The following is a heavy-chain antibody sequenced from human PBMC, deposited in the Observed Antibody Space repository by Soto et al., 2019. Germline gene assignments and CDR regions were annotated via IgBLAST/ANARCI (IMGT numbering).Heavy chain of an antibody. CDR1: GGSFSSANHY. J-gene: IGHJ4*02. D-gene: IGHD4-17*01. V-gene: IGHV4-30-4*01. CDR2: IYYSGST. Sequence: QVQLQESGPGLVQPSQTLSLTCTVSGGSFSSANHYWTWIRQPPGKGLEWIGYIYYSGSTYYNPSLKRRVIITLDTSKKQFPLKLSSVTAADTAVYYCASAYGDYPHFDYWGQGTLVTVSS. CDR3: ASAYGDYPHFDY.